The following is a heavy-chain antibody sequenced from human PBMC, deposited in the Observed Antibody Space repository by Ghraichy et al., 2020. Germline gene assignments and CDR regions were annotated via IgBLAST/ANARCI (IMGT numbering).Heavy chain of an antibody. J-gene: IGHJ6*02. D-gene: IGHD4-23*01. V-gene: IGHV3-48*02. CDR1: GFSFSGYS. CDR2: ITSSSRTK. Sequence: GESLNISCLGSGFSFSGYSMNWVRQSPGKGLEWVSYITSSSRTKSYADSVKGRFTISRDNAQNSLYLQMNSLRDEDTAVYYCARGSRVVRFYYYDGMDVWGQGTTVTVSS. CDR3: ARGSRVVRFYYYDGMDV.